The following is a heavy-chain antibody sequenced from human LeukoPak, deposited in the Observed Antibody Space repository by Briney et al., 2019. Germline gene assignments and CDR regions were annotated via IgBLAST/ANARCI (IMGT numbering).Heavy chain of an antibody. CDR1: GGAISSYY. Sequence: SETLSLTCTVPGGAISSYYWSWIRQPPGKGLEGIGYIYYIGSTNYNPSLKSRVTISVDTSKNQFYLKLSSVTAADTAVYYCARAYYGDPFDYWGQGTLVTVSS. V-gene: IGHV4-59*01. CDR3: ARAYYGDPFDY. CDR2: IYYIGST. D-gene: IGHD3-10*01. J-gene: IGHJ4*02.